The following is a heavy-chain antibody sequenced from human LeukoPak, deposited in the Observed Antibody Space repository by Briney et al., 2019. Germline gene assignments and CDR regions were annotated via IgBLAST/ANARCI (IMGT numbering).Heavy chain of an antibody. D-gene: IGHD3-22*01. V-gene: IGHV1-24*01. J-gene: IGHJ4*02. CDR3: ATVYDSSGYYYAYDY. CDR2: FDPEDGET. CDR1: GYTLTELS. Sequence: ASVKVSCKVSGYTLTELSMHWVRQAPGKGLEWMGGFDPEDGETIYAQKFQGRATMTEDTSTDTAYMELSSLRSEDTAVHYCATVYDSSGYYYAYDYWGQGTLVTVSS.